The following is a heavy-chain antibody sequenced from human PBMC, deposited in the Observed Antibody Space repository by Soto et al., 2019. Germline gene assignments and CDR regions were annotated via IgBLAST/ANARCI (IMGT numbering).Heavy chain of an antibody. CDR3: AKVGRFFDWDNYFDY. J-gene: IGHJ4*02. V-gene: IGHV3-23*01. CDR2: ISGSGDTP. D-gene: IGHD3-9*01. CDR1: GFTFSIYA. Sequence: EVQLLESGGGLVQPGGSLRLSCTASGFTFSIYAMSWVRQAPGKGLEWVSGISGSGDTPHYADSVKGRFTISRDNSRNTLSLQMNSLRVEDTAVYYCAKVGRFFDWDNYFDYWGQGALVTVSS.